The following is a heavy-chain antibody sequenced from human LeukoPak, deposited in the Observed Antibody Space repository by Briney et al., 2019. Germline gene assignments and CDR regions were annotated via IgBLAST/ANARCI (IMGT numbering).Heavy chain of an antibody. CDR3: ARYSGSYHGFDY. D-gene: IGHD1-26*01. J-gene: IGHJ4*02. V-gene: IGHV3-7*04. Sequence: GGSLRLSSAASGFTLCNYWMTCGCQAPGKGLEWVANIKQEGSEKYYVDSVRGPFTISRDNAKNSLDLQMNSLRAEDTAVYYCARYSGSYHGFDYWGQGTLVTVSS. CDR1: GFTLCNYW. CDR2: IKQEGSEK.